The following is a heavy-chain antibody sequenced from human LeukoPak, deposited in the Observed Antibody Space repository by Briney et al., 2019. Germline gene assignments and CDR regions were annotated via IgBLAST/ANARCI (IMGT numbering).Heavy chain of an antibody. CDR1: GFTFDDYA. Sequence: PGGSLRLSCAASGFTFDDYAMHWVRQAPGKGLEWVSGISWNSGSIGYADSVKGRFTISRDNSKNTLYLQMNSLRAEDTAVYYCAKDVEGYSYGFWFDPWGQGTLVTVSS. CDR3: AKDVEGYSYGFWFDP. D-gene: IGHD5-18*01. V-gene: IGHV3-9*01. J-gene: IGHJ5*02. CDR2: ISWNSGSI.